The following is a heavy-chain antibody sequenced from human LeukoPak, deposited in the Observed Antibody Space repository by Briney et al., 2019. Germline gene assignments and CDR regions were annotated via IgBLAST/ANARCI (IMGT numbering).Heavy chain of an antibody. V-gene: IGHV4-59*01. CDR1: GASITNDY. Sequence: SETLSLTCSVSGASITNDYWSWIRQPPGKGLEWIGWLHYSGSTSYNPSLKSRVTMSVDTSRNQFSLKLTSVTAADTAVYYCARYGSSGVWKSSDIWGHGTMVTVSS. J-gene: IGHJ3*02. CDR2: LHYSGST. CDR3: ARYGSSGVWKSSDI. D-gene: IGHD2-15*01.